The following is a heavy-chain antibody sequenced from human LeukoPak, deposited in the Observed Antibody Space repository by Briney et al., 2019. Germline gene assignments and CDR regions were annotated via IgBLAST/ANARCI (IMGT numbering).Heavy chain of an antibody. CDR3: ARSPLRVYGDYALFDY. D-gene: IGHD4-17*01. V-gene: IGHV4-59*08. CDR2: IYYSGST. Sequence: SETLSLTCTVSGGSISSYYWSWIRQPPGKGLEWIGYIYYSGSTNYNPSLKSRVTISVDTSKSQFSLKLSSVTAADTAVYYCARSPLRVYGDYALFDYWGQGTLVTVSS. CDR1: GGSISSYY. J-gene: IGHJ4*02.